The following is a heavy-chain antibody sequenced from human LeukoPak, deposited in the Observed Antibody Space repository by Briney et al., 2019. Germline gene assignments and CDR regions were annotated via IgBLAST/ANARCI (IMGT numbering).Heavy chain of an antibody. CDR2: ISAYNGNT. J-gene: IGHJ4*02. CDR3: ARDFALLWFGDFFDY. D-gene: IGHD3-10*01. CDR1: GYTFTSYG. Sequence: GASVKVSCKASGYTFTSYGISWVRQAPGQGLEWMGWISAYNGNTNYAQKLQGRVTMTTDTSTSTAYMELRSLRSDDTAVYYYARDFALLWFGDFFDYWGQGTLVTVSS. V-gene: IGHV1-18*04.